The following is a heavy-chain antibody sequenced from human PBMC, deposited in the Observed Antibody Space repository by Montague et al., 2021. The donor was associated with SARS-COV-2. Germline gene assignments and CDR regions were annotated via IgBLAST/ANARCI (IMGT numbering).Heavy chain of an antibody. D-gene: IGHD3-9*01. CDR3: ARLGGWLRYFDWEGAGDY. CDR1: GYSFTSYW. Sequence: QSGAEVKKHGESLKISCKGSGYSFTSYWIGWVRQMPGKGLEWMGIIYPGDSDTRYSPSFQGQVTISADKSISTAYLQWSSLKASDTAMYYCARLGGWLRYFDWEGAGDYWGQGTLVTVSS. CDR2: IYPGDSDT. J-gene: IGHJ4*02. V-gene: IGHV5-51*01.